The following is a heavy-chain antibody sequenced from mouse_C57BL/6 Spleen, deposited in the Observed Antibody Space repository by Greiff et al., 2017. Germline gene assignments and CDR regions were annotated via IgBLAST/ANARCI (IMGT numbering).Heavy chain of an antibody. V-gene: IGHV1-26*01. J-gene: IGHJ3*01. Sequence: EVQLQQSGPELVKPGASVKISCKASGYTFTDYYMNWVKQSHGKGLEWIGDINPNNGGTSYNQKFKGKATLTVDKSSSTAYMELRSLTSEDSAVYYSARKDPYGFAYWGQGTLVTGSA. D-gene: IGHD1-1*01. CDR2: INPNNGGT. CDR3: ARKDPYGFAY. CDR1: GYTFTDYY.